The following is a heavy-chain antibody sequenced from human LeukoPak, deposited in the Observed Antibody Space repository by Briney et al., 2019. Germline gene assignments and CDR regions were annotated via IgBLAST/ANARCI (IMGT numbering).Heavy chain of an antibody. CDR2: IRSKTYGGTT. Sequence: GGSLILSCTASGFTFGYFAMSWVRQAPGKGLDWVGFIRSKTYGGTTEYAASVKGRFTISRDDSKSVAYLHMNNLKTEDTAVYYCTRARATYYYDSSGYMGGQGTLVTVSS. CDR1: GFTFGYFA. D-gene: IGHD3-22*01. J-gene: IGHJ4*02. CDR3: TRARATYYYDSSGYM. V-gene: IGHV3-49*04.